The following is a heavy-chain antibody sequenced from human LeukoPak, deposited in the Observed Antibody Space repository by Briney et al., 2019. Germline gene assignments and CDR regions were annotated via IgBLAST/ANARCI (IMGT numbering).Heavy chain of an antibody. CDR2: IYYSGST. CDR1: GGSSSSYY. D-gene: IGHD4-17*01. J-gene: IGHJ4*02. V-gene: IGHV4-59*01. CDR3: ARGRRYGDYPFDY. Sequence: SETLSLTRTVSGGSSSSYYWSWIRQPPGKGLEWIGYIYYSGSTNYNPSLKSRVTISVDTSKNQFSLKLSSVTAADTAVYYCARGRRYGDYPFDYWGQGTLVTVSS.